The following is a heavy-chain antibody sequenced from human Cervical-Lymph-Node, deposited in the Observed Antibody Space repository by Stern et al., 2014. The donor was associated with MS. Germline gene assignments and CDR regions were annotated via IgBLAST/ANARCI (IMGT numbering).Heavy chain of an antibody. D-gene: IGHD5-24*01. Sequence: QVQLVESGPGLVKPSETLSLTCTVSGGSLRSYYWSWIRQPPGKGLEWIGYIYDSGTTKYNPSLKSRVTISVETSKNQMSLKLNSVTAADTAVYYCAKGAPRWLHWGYWGHGTLATVSS. CDR2: IYDSGTT. V-gene: IGHV4-59*08. CDR3: AKGAPRWLHWGY. J-gene: IGHJ4*01. CDR1: GGSLRSYY.